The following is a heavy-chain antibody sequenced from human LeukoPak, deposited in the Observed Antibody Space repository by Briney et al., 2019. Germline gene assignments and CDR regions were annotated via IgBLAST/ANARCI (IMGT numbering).Heavy chain of an antibody. CDR2: IYSGGST. D-gene: IGHD5-18*01. J-gene: IGHJ6*02. Sequence: GGSLRLSCVASGFNVSNNYMSWVRQAPGKGLEWVSVIYSGGSTNYADSVKGRFIISKDNSKSTLFLQMNSLRAEDTAVYYCARDKVGYTYGYVRAHYGMDVWGQGTTVIVSS. V-gene: IGHV3-66*01. CDR3: ARDKVGYTYGYVRAHYGMDV. CDR1: GFNVSNNY.